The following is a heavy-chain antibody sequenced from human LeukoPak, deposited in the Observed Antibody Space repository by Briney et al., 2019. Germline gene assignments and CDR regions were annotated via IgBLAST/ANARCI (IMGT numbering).Heavy chain of an antibody. CDR2: ISYDGSNK. Sequence: PGGSRRLSCAASGFTFSSYGMHWVRQAPGKGLEWVAVISYDGSNKYYADSVKGRFTISRDNSKNTLYLQMNSLRAEDTAVYYCAKQVSRGYKDGMDVWGQGTTVTVSS. V-gene: IGHV3-30*18. J-gene: IGHJ6*02. D-gene: IGHD5-24*01. CDR3: AKQVSRGYKDGMDV. CDR1: GFTFSSYG.